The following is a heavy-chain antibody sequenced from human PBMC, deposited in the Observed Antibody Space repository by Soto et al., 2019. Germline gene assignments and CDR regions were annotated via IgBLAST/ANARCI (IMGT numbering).Heavy chain of an antibody. Sequence: SETLSLTCTVSGGSISDYYWSWIRQPPGKGLEWIGYIYYSGSTNYNPSLKSRVTISVDTSKNQFSLKLSSVTAADTAVYYCARGPPLRFLEWFPLDYWGQGTLVTVSS. J-gene: IGHJ4*02. D-gene: IGHD3-3*01. CDR3: ARGPPLRFLEWFPLDY. CDR1: GGSISDYY. CDR2: IYYSGST. V-gene: IGHV4-59*01.